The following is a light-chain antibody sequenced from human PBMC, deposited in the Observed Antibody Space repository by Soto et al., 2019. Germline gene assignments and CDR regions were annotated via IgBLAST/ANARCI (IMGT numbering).Light chain of an antibody. CDR1: SSNIGSNT. CDR2: SNN. V-gene: IGLV1-44*01. CDR3: AAWDDSLNGRGV. Sequence: QSVLTQPLSASGTPGQGVTISRSGSSSNIGSNTVNWYQQLPGTAPKLLIYSNNQRPSGVPDRFSGSRSGTSASLAISGLQSEDEGDYYCAAWDDSLNGRGVFGGGTKLTVL. J-gene: IGLJ3*02.